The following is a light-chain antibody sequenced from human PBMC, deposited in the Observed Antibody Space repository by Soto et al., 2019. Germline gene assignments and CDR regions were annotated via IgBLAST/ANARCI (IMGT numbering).Light chain of an antibody. CDR2: GAF. CDR1: QSCSSY. V-gene: IGKV3-20*01. J-gene: IGKJ5*01. CDR3: QQYGSSPFT. Sequence: EIVLTQSPGTLSLSPGERATLSCRASQSCSSYLAWYQQKPGQAPRLLMYGAFSRATGTPDRFSGSGSGTDFTLTISRLEPEDFAVYYCQQYGSSPFTFGQGTRLEIK.